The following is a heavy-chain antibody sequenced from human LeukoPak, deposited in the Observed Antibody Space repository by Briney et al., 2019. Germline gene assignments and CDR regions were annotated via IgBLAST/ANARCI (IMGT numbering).Heavy chain of an antibody. J-gene: IGHJ2*01. CDR2: MSATGSDI. D-gene: IGHD2-21*02. Sequence: GGSLILSCAASGFTFRSYGMSWVRQAPGKGLQWVSTMSATGSDIHHADSVKGRFTISRDNSKNTLYLQMNSLRAEDTAVYYCAKDLVTWASGNWYFDLWGRGTLVTVSS. CDR1: GFTFRSYG. V-gene: IGHV3-23*01. CDR3: AKDLVTWASGNWYFDL.